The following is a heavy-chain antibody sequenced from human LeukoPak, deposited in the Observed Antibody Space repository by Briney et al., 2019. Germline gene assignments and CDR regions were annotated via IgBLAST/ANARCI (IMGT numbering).Heavy chain of an antibody. V-gene: IGHV4-59*13. D-gene: IGHD4-23*01. CDR2: IYSSGST. J-gene: IGHJ4*02. CDR1: GGSISSYY. Sequence: SETLSLTCTVSGGSISSYYWSWIRQPPGKGLEWIGHIYSSGSTKYSPSLKSRVAISLDTSKNDFSLRLSSVTAADTAVYYCARDRGYGGIFDYWGRGTLVTVYS. CDR3: ARDRGYGGIFDY.